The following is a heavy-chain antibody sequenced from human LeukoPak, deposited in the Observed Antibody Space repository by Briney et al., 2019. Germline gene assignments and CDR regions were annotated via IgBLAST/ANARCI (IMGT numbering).Heavy chain of an antibody. J-gene: IGHJ6*02. CDR1: GFTFSDYY. V-gene: IGHV3-11*01. Sequence: GGSLRLSCAASGFTFSDYYMSWIRQAPGKGLEWVSNISSSGSTIYYADSVKGRVTISRDNAKNSLYLQMNSLRAEDTAVYYCARDSSGWYSMSYYYYGMDVWGQGTTVTVSS. CDR3: ARDSSGWYSMSYYYYGMDV. D-gene: IGHD6-19*01. CDR2: ISSSGSTI.